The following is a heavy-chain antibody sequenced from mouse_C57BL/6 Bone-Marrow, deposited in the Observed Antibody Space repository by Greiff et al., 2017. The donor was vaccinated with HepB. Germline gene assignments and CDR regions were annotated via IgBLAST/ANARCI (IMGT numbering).Heavy chain of an antibody. CDR1: GYAFSSSW. J-gene: IGHJ3*01. D-gene: IGHD2-4*01. Sequence: VQLQHSGPELVKPGASVKISCKASGYAFSSSWMNWVKQRPGKGLEWIGRIYPGDGDTNYNGKFKGKATLTADKSSSTAYMQLSSLTSEDSAVYCCARRGGLRRRFAYWGQGTLVTVSA. CDR3: ARRGGLRRRFAY. CDR2: IYPGDGDT. V-gene: IGHV1-82*01.